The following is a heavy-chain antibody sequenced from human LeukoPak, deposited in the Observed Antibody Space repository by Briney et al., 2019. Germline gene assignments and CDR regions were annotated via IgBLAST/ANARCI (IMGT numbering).Heavy chain of an antibody. J-gene: IGHJ5*02. D-gene: IGHD4-4*01. CDR2: INHSGST. CDR3: ARGLTTVSSYNWFGP. Sequence: PSETLSLTCAVYGGSFSGYYWSWIRQPPGKGLEWIGEINHSGSTNYNPSLKSRVTISVDTSKNQFSLKLSSVTAADTAVYYCARGLTTVSSYNWFGPWGQGTLVTVSS. CDR1: GGSFSGYY. V-gene: IGHV4-34*01.